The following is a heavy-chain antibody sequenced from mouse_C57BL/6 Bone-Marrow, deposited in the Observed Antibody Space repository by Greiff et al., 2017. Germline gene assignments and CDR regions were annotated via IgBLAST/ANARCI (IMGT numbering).Heavy chain of an antibody. D-gene: IGHD1-1*01. CDR1: GYTFTDHT. Sequence: VKLVESDAELVKPGASVKISCKVSGYTFTDHTIHWMKQRPEQGLEWIGYIYPRDGSTKYNEKFKGKATLTADKSSSTAYMQLNSLTSEDSAVXFCARWGDYDYAMDYWGQGTSVTVSA. J-gene: IGHJ4*01. V-gene: IGHV1-78*01. CDR2: IYPRDGST. CDR3: ARWGDYDYAMDY.